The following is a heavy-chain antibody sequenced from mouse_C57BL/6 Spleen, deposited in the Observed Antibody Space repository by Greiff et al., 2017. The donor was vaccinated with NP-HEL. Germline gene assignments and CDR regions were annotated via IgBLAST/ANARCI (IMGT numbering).Heavy chain of an antibody. D-gene: IGHD2-3*01. J-gene: IGHJ1*03. Sequence: VQLQQSGAELVKPGASVKLSCKASGYTFTSYWMHWVKQRPGQGLAWIGMIHPNSGSTNYNEKFKSKATLTVDKSSSTAYMQLSSLTSEDSAVYYGARDGYWYFDVWGTGTTVTVSS. V-gene: IGHV1-64*01. CDR3: ARDGYWYFDV. CDR1: GYTFTSYW. CDR2: IHPNSGST.